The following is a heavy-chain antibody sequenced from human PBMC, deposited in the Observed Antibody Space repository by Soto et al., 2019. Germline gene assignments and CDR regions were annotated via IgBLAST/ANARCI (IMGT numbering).Heavy chain of an antibody. CDR3: ARQERVVTGLSY. D-gene: IGHD2-15*01. CDR2: IYYSGST. J-gene: IGHJ4*02. CDR1: GGSISSSSYY. Sequence: PSETLSLTCTVSGGSISSSSYYWGWIRQPPGKGLEWIGSIYYSGSTYYNPSLKSRVTISVDTSKNQFSLKLSSVTAADTAVYYCARQERVVTGLSYWGQGALVTVSS. V-gene: IGHV4-39*01.